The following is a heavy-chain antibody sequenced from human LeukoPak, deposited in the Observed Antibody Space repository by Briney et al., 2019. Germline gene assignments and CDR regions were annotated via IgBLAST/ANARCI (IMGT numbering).Heavy chain of an antibody. CDR3: ATDRRITIFGVVPTGYMDV. CDR2: FDPEDGET. CDR1: GYTLTELS. Sequence: ASVKLSCKVSGYTLTELSMHWVRQAPGKGLEWVGGFDPEDGETIYAQKFQGRVTMTEDTSTDTAYMELSSLRSEDTAVYYCATDRRITIFGVVPTGYMDVWGKGTTVTVSS. J-gene: IGHJ6*03. D-gene: IGHD3-3*01. V-gene: IGHV1-24*01.